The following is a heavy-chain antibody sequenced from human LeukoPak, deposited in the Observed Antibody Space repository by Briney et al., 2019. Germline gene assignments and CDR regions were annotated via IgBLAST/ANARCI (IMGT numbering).Heavy chain of an antibody. V-gene: IGHV3-7*03. J-gene: IGHJ3*02. D-gene: IGHD4-23*01. Sequence: GGSLRLSCAASGFTFSSYWMSWVRQAPGEGLEWEANIKEDGSEKYYVDSVKGRFTISRDNAKNSLYLEMNSLRAEDTAVYYCARDDSVVTRAFDIWGQGTMVTVSS. CDR3: ARDDSVVTRAFDI. CDR1: GFTFSSYW. CDR2: IKEDGSEK.